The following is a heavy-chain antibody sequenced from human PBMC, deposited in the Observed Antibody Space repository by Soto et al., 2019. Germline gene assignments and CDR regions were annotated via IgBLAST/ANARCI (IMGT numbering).Heavy chain of an antibody. Sequence: GESLKISCKGSGYSFITHWIAWVRQMPGEGLEWMGIINPADSDIRYSPSFQGQVTISVDKSINTAYLQWSSLKASDTATYYCTRPQSSGWYDFWGQGTLVTVSS. CDR3: TRPQSSGWYDF. CDR2: INPADSDI. V-gene: IGHV5-51*01. CDR1: GYSFITHW. D-gene: IGHD3-22*01. J-gene: IGHJ5*01.